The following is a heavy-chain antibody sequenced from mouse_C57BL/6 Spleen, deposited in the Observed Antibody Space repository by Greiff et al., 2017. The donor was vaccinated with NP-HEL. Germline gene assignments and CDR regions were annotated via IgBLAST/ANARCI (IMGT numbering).Heavy chain of an antibody. Sequence: EVQLVESGGGLVKPGGSLKLSCAASGFTFSSYTMSWVRQTPEKRLEWVATISGGGGNTYYPDSVKGRFTISRDNAKNTLYLQMSSLRSEDTALYYCARQGYYSNYFDYWGQGTTLTVSS. V-gene: IGHV5-9*01. CDR1: GFTFSSYT. D-gene: IGHD2-5*01. CDR2: ISGGGGNT. CDR3: ARQGYYSNYFDY. J-gene: IGHJ2*01.